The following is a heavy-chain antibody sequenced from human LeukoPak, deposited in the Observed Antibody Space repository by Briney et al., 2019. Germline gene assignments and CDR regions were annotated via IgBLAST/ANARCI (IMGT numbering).Heavy chain of an antibody. Sequence: PSETLSLTCTVPGGSISRYYCSLIRPPPFTGLHCIGYIYSSGSTNYNPSLKSRVTISVDTSKNQFSPKLSSVTAADTAVYYCATSRTADYFDYWGQGTLVTVSS. J-gene: IGHJ4*02. CDR3: ATSRTADYFDY. CDR2: IYSSGST. D-gene: IGHD2-8*02. V-gene: IGHV4-59*01. CDR1: GGSISRYY.